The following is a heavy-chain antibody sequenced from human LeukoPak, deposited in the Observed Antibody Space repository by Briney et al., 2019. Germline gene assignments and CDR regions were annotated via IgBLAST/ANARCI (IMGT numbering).Heavy chain of an antibody. CDR3: AREYYDYVWGSYRPYYFDY. V-gene: IGHV3-33*01. CDR1: GFTFSSYG. D-gene: IGHD3-16*02. CDR2: IWYDGSNK. Sequence: PGGSLRLSCAASGFTFSSYGMHWVRQAPGKGLEWVAVIWYDGSNKYYADSVKGRFTISRDNSKNTLYLQMNSLRAEDTAVYYCAREYYDYVWGSYRPYYFDYWGQGTLVTVSS. J-gene: IGHJ4*02.